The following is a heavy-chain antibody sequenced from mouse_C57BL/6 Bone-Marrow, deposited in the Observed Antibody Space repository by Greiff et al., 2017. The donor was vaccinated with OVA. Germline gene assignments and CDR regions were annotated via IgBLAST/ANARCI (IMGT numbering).Heavy chain of an antibody. CDR3: AREGYYYGSRDYFDY. J-gene: IGHJ2*01. D-gene: IGHD1-1*01. Sequence: QVHVKQSGAELVKPGASVKLSCKASGYTFTSHWMQWVKQRPGQGLEWIGEIDPSDSYTNYNQKFKGKATLTVDTSSSTAYMQLSSLTSEDSAVYYCAREGYYYGSRDYFDYWGQGTTLTVSS. V-gene: IGHV1-50*01. CDR1: GYTFTSHW. CDR2: IDPSDSYT.